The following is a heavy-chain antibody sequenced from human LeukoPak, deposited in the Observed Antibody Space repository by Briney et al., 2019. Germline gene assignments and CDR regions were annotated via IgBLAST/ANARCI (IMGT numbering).Heavy chain of an antibody. J-gene: IGHJ4*02. CDR3: AKTAGRITIFGVVIY. D-gene: IGHD3-3*01. CDR1: GFTFSSYA. Sequence: GGSLRLSCAASGFTFSSYAMSWVRQAPGRGLEWVSAIRGSGGSTYYADSVKGRFTISRDNSKNTLDLQMSSLRAEDTAVYYCAKTAGRITIFGVVIYWGQGTLVTVSS. V-gene: IGHV3-23*01. CDR2: IRGSGGST.